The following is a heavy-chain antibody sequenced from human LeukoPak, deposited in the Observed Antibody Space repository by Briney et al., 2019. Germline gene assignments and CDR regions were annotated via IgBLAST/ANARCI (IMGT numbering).Heavy chain of an antibody. CDR3: ARVHQAYYDILTGYYGDYYYGMDV. CDR1: GFTFSSYA. Sequence: GRSLRLSCTASGFTFSSYAMHWVRQAPGKGLEGVAVISYDGSNKYYADSVKGRFTISRDNSKNTLYLQMNSLRAEDTAVYYCARVHQAYYDILTGYYGDYYYGMDVWGQGTTVTVSS. J-gene: IGHJ6*02. CDR2: ISYDGSNK. D-gene: IGHD3-9*01. V-gene: IGHV3-30-3*01.